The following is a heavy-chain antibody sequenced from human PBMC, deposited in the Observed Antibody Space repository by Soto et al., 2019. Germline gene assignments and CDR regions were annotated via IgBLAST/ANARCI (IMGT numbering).Heavy chain of an antibody. D-gene: IGHD2-15*01. V-gene: IGHV1-18*01. CDR2: ISAYNGNT. CDR3: ARDDTDCSGGSCYPHYYYYMDV. Sequence: GASVKVSCKASGYTFTSYGISWVRQAPGQGLEWMGWISAYNGNTNYAQKLQGRVTMTTDTSTSTAYMELRSLRSDDTAVYYCARDDTDCSGGSCYPHYYYYMDVWGKGTTVTVSS. J-gene: IGHJ6*03. CDR1: GYTFTSYG.